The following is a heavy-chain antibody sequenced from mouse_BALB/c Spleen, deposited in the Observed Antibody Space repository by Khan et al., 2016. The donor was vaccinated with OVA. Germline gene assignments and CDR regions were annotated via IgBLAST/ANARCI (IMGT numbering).Heavy chain of an antibody. CDR3: ARPPYFSYTLDH. CDR2: INTYTGEP. V-gene: IGHV9-3-1*01. CDR1: GYTFTNYG. Sequence: QIQLVQSGPELKKPGETVKISCKASGYTFTNYGMNWVKQSPGKALKWMGWINTYTGEPTYADDFKGRFAFSLDTSASTAYLKINNLKSEDTATYFCARPPYFSYTLDHWGQGTSVTVSA. D-gene: IGHD2-10*01. J-gene: IGHJ4*01.